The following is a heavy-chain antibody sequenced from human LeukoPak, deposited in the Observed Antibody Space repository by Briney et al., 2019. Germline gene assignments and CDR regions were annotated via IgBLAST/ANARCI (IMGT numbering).Heavy chain of an antibody. Sequence: QSGGSLRLSCAASGFTFSSYSMNWVRQAPGKGLEWVSGISWNSGSIGYADSVKGRFTISRDNAKNSLYLQMNSLRAEDMALYYCAKDMGSGWYGSPFDYWGQGTLVTVSS. V-gene: IGHV3-9*03. J-gene: IGHJ4*02. D-gene: IGHD6-19*01. CDR2: ISWNSGSI. CDR3: AKDMGSGWYGSPFDY. CDR1: GFTFSSYS.